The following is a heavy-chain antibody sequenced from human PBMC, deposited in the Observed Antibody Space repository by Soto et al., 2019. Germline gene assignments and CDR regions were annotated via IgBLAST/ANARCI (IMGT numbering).Heavy chain of an antibody. J-gene: IGHJ6*02. V-gene: IGHV3-33*01. CDR3: ARALGTGTGYYVLPLYYYGLDV. CDR2: IWNDGSDK. D-gene: IGHD3-9*01. CDR1: GFSLSTYG. Sequence: QVQLVESGGGVVQPGRSLRLSCTASGFSLSTYGMHWVHQAPGKGLEWVAVIWNDGSDKYHADSVKSRFTVSRDNSKNTLYLQMNSLRVEDTAVYYCARALGTGTGYYVLPLYYYGLDVWGQGTTVTVSS.